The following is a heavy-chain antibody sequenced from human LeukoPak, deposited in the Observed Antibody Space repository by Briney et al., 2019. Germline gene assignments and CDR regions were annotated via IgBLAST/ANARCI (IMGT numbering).Heavy chain of an antibody. CDR2: IYYSGST. J-gene: IGHJ3*02. D-gene: IGHD1-26*01. Sequence: SETLSLTCTVSGGSISSYYWSWIRQPPGKGLEWIGYIYYSGSTNYNPSLKSRVTISVDTSKNQFSLKLSSVIAADTAVYYCARDKLRTDAFDIWGQGTMVTVSS. CDR1: GGSISSYY. V-gene: IGHV4-59*01. CDR3: ARDKLRTDAFDI.